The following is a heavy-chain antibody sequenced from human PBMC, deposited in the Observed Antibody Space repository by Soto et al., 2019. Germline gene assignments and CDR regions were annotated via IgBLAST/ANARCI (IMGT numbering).Heavy chain of an antibody. J-gene: IGHJ4*02. D-gene: IGHD3-9*01. CDR2: INHSGST. CDR1: GGSFSGYY. V-gene: IGHV4-34*01. CDR3: ARGPPRLRYFDWSPRY. Sequence: PSETLSLTRAVYGGSFSGYYWSWIRQPPGKGLEWIGEINHSGSTNYNPSLKSRVTISVDTSKNQFSLKLSSVTAADTAVYYCARGPPRLRYFDWSPRYWGQGTLVTVSS.